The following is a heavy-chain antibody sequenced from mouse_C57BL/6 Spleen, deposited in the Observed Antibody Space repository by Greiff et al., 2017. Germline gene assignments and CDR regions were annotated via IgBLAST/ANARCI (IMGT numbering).Heavy chain of an antibody. CDR3: ERDEGDDWYFDV. Sequence: EVQRVESGGGLMKPGGSLKLSCAASGFTFSSYAMSWVRQTPEQRLEWVATIIDGGGYTYYPDNVKGRFTISRDTAKNNRYLQTGDLKTEDTARYYCERDEGDDWYFDVWGTGTTVTVSS. J-gene: IGHJ1*03. CDR1: GFTFSSYA. V-gene: IGHV5-4*01. CDR2: IIDGGGYT.